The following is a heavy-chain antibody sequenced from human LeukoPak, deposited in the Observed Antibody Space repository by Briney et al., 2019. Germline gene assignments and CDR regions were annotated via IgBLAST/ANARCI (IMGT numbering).Heavy chain of an antibody. CDR3: ARTKLLWFGESDY. Sequence: SETLSLTCTVSGGSITSISYYWGWVRQPPGKGLEWIGSIYCSGSTYYNPSLKSRVTISIDTSKNQFSLKLSSVTAADTAVYYCARTKLLWFGESDYWGQGTLVTVSS. CDR1: GGSITSISYY. J-gene: IGHJ4*02. V-gene: IGHV4-39*01. CDR2: IYCSGST. D-gene: IGHD3-10*01.